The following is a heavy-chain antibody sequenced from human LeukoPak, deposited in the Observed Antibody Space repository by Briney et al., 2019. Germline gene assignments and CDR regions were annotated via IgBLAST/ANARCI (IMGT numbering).Heavy chain of an antibody. J-gene: IGHJ4*02. CDR1: GYSISSGYY. Sequence: SETLSLTCTVSGYSISSGYYWSWIRQPPGKGLEWIGYIYYSGSTNYNPSLKSRVTISVDTSKNQFSLKLSSVTAADTAVYYCARVRGSSWANYFDYWGQGTLVTVSS. CDR2: IYYSGST. CDR3: ARVRGSSWANYFDY. D-gene: IGHD6-13*01. V-gene: IGHV4-61*01.